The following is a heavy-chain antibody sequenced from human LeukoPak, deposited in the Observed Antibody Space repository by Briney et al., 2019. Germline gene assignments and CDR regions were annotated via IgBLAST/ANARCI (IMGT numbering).Heavy chain of an antibody. J-gene: IGHJ4*02. D-gene: IGHD2-8*01. V-gene: IGHV3-30*04. CDR3: AGDPMADFDY. CDR1: GFTFTTYA. Sequence: GGSLRLSCAASGFTFTTYAFHWVRQAPGTGLEWVAVISSDGKSRIYADSVKGRFTISRDNSKNRLFLQMNSLRTEDTAVYYCAGDPMADFDYWGQGALVTVSS. CDR2: ISSDGKSR.